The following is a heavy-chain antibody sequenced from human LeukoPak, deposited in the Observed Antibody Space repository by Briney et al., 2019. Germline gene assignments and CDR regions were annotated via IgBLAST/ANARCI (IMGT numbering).Heavy chain of an antibody. Sequence: GASVTVSCTASGYTFTSYGISWVRQAPGQGLEWMGWISAYNGNTNYAQKLQGRVTMTTDTSTSTAYMELRSLRSDDTAVYYCARDPLGYCSSTSCYGINNWFDPWGQGTLVTVSS. CDR1: GYTFTSYG. V-gene: IGHV1-18*01. J-gene: IGHJ5*02. CDR3: ARDPLGYCSSTSCYGINNWFDP. CDR2: ISAYNGNT. D-gene: IGHD2-2*01.